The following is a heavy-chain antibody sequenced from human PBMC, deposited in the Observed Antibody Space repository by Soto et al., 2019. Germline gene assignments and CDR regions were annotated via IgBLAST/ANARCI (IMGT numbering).Heavy chain of an antibody. J-gene: IGHJ5*02. CDR1: GDSISSSKYY. V-gene: IGHV4-30-4*08. Sequence: PSETLSLTCTFSGDSISSSKYYWGWIRQPPGEGLEWIGHIFDSGTTYTNPSLRSQVAISLDTSKNHFSLTLSSVTAADTAVYNWAPRNCFDPGGQGPLVTVPS. CDR3: APRNCFDP. CDR2: IFDSGTT.